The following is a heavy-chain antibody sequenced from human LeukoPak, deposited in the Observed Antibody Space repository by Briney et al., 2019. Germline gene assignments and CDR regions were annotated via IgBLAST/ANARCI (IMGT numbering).Heavy chain of an antibody. CDR1: GGSITSYY. CDR2: IYYSGST. J-gene: IGHJ5*02. CDR3: ARGGVNYKVAGP. D-gene: IGHD3-10*01. Sequence: SETLSLTCTVSGGSITSYYWSWTRQPPGKGLEWIGYIYYSGSTNYNPSLKSRVTISVDTSKNQFSLKLSSVTAADTAVYYCARGGVNYKVAGPWGQGALVTASS. V-gene: IGHV4-59*01.